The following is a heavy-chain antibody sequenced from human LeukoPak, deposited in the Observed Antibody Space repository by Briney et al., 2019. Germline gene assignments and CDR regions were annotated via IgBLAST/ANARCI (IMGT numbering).Heavy chain of an antibody. CDR1: GFTVSSNY. D-gene: IGHD5-18*01. Sequence: GGSLRLSCAVSGFTVSSNYMTWVRQAPGKGLEWVSVIYSGGSIYYADSVKGRFTISRDISKNTADLQLNSLRAEDTAVYYCASGKETSMAQGYWGQGTLVTVSS. CDR2: IYSGGSI. CDR3: ASGKETSMAQGY. J-gene: IGHJ4*02. V-gene: IGHV3-53*01.